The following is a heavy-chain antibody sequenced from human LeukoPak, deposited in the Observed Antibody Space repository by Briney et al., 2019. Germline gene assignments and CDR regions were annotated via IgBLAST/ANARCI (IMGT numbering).Heavy chain of an antibody. D-gene: IGHD1-26*01. CDR3: AKDLGNRVGATASVA. J-gene: IGHJ5*02. V-gene: IGHV3-23*01. CDR1: GFTFSSYA. CDR2: ISGSGGST. Sequence: GGSLRLSCAASGFTFSSYAMSWVRQAPGEGLEWVSAISGSGGSTYYADSVKGRFTISRDNSKNTLYLQMNSLRAEDTAVYYCAKDLGNRVGATASVAWGQGTLVTISS.